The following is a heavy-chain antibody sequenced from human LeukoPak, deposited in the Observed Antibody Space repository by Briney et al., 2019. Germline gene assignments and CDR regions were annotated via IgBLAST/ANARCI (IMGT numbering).Heavy chain of an antibody. CDR3: AKSYDISRFYPY. CDR1: GFTFSSYA. J-gene: IGHJ4*02. D-gene: IGHD3-22*01. V-gene: IGHV3-23*01. Sequence: RTGGSLRLSCAASGFTFSSYAMSWVRQTPGKGLEWVSVISGGGGSTDYADSVKGRFTVSRDNSKNTLYLQMDSLTVEDTAVYYCAKSYDISRFYPYWGQGTLVTVSS. CDR2: ISGGGGST.